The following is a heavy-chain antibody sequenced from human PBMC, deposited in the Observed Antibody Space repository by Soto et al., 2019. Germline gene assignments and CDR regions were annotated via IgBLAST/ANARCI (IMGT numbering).Heavy chain of an antibody. V-gene: IGHV1-69*08. CDR2: IIPIIGII. CDR1: GGTFSTYT. J-gene: IGHJ5*02. D-gene: IGHD4-4*01. CDR3: AGDPDSHYNDGHASSYP. Sequence: QVQLVQSGAEVKKPGSSVKVSCKASGGTFSTYTITWVRQAPGQGLEWMGRIIPIIGIINYAQKVQGRVTLSADKVNGTAYMEQTGLRCDDTAVYYCAGDPDSHYNDGHASSYPWGQGTLVTVSS.